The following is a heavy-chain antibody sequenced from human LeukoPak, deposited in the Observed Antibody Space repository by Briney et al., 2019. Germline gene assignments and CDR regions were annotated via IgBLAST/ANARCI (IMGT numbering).Heavy chain of an antibody. CDR3: TSVSGPGVATGSRTFDL. Sequence: SETLSLTCSVSVGSISSFSWAWIRQPPGKGLEWIGFVYKRQSANYHPSLESRLTISVDTSNNQFSLKLTSVTAADAAVYYCTSVSGPGVATGSRTFDLWGQGTMVTVSS. J-gene: IGHJ3*01. CDR2: VYKRQSA. D-gene: IGHD1-14*01. V-gene: IGHV4-59*01. CDR1: VGSISSFS.